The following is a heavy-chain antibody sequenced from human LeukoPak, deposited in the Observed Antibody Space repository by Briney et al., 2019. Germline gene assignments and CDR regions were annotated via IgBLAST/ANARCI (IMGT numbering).Heavy chain of an antibody. CDR2: ISGSGGST. V-gene: IGHV3-23*01. J-gene: IGHJ4*02. D-gene: IGHD2/OR15-2a*01. CDR3: ARETPNKEFDY. CDR1: GFTFSSYG. Sequence: GGSLRLSCAASGFTFSSYGMSWVRQAPGKGLEWVSAISGSGGSTYYADSVKGRFTISRDNAKNSLFLQMNSLRAEDTAVYYCARETPNKEFDYWGQGTLVTVSS.